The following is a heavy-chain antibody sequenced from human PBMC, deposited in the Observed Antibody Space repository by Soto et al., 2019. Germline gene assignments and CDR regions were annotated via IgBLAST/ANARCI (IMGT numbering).Heavy chain of an antibody. V-gene: IGHV3-33*01. CDR1: GFSFSTYA. D-gene: IGHD6-19*01. Sequence: QVQLVESGGGVVQPGRSLRLSCAASGFSFSTYAMHWVRQAPGKGLEWVAVIWYDVSNKYYVDSVKGRFTISRDNSKNTLVVEMDSLRAEDTAVYYCARDRGDGSGWYYAFDIWGQGTMVIVS. CDR2: IWYDVSNK. J-gene: IGHJ3*02. CDR3: ARDRGDGSGWYYAFDI.